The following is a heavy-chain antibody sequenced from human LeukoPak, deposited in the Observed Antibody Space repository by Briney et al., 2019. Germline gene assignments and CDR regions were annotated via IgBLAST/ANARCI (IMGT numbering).Heavy chain of an antibody. J-gene: IGHJ4*02. CDR3: ARAYGSSGYYQLPIDY. V-gene: IGHV3-23*01. D-gene: IGHD3-22*01. Sequence: TGGSLRLSCAASGFTFGSYAMTWVRQVPGKGLEWVSSITGGGDTTDYAVSVKGRFTISRDNSKNTLYLQMTSLRAEDRAIYYCARAYGSSGYYQLPIDYWGQGTLVTVSS. CDR1: GFTFGSYA. CDR2: ITGGGDTT.